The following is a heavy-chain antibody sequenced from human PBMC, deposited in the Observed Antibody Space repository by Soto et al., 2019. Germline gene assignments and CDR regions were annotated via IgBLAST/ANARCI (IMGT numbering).Heavy chain of an antibody. CDR3: ARDGGEIWNNIFYYSGMDV. Sequence: ASVKVSCKASGYTFSNFGLSWVRQAPGQGLEWMGWISGYNGNTNSAQKFQGRVTMTTDTSTSTAYMEVRSLTSADTAVYYCARDGGEIWNNIFYYSGMDVWGQGTTVTVSS. CDR1: GYTFSNFG. D-gene: IGHD3-16*01. CDR2: ISGYNGNT. J-gene: IGHJ6*02. V-gene: IGHV1-18*01.